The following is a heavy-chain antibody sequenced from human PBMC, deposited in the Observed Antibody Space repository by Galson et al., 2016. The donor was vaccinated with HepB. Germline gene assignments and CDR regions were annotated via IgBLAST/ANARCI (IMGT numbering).Heavy chain of an antibody. V-gene: IGHV3-53*01. D-gene: IGHD2-15*01. CDR2: IYSIGST. Sequence: SLRLSCAASGFSVSSNDVSWVRQDPGKGLEWVSVIYSIGSTNYADSVKGRFTIYRDNSKNTVNLQMNSLRVEDTAVYYCARGIVVAVWGQGTLVTVSS. J-gene: IGHJ4*02. CDR3: ARGIVVAV. CDR1: GFSVSSND.